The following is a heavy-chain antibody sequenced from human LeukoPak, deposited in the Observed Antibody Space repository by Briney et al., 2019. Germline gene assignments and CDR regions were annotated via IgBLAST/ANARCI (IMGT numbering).Heavy chain of an antibody. V-gene: IGHV3-30*18. CDR2: ISYDGSNK. CDR1: GFTFSYYG. CDR3: AKVYCSGGSCPAYFQH. D-gene: IGHD2-15*01. J-gene: IGHJ1*01. Sequence: GGSLRLSCAASGFTFSYYGMSWVRQAPGKGLEWVAVISYDGSNKYYADSVKGRFTISRDNSKNTLYLQMNSLRAEDTAVYYCAKVYCSGGSCPAYFQHWGQGTLVTVSS.